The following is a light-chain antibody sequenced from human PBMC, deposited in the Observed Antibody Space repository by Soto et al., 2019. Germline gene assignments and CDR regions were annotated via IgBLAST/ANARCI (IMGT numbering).Light chain of an antibody. CDR2: GAS. Sequence: AIQMTQSPSSLSASVGDRVTITCRASQDISDDVGWYQQTPGKAPKLLISGASRLQSGVPSRFSSSGSGAQFTLTITSLRPEDSATYYCQQTYNNPQTFGQGTKVDIK. CDR1: QDISDD. J-gene: IGKJ1*01. V-gene: IGKV1-6*01. CDR3: QQTYNNPQT.